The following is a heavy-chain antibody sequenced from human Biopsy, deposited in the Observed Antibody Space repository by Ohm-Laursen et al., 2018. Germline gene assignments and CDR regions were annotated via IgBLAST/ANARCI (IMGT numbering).Heavy chain of an antibody. J-gene: IGHJ6*02. V-gene: IGHV4-34*01. D-gene: IGHD3-22*01. CDR2: INHSGRT. Sequence: PGTLSLTCAVYGESFNGYYWSWIRQTPGKGLEWIGEINHSGRTNYNPSLKSQVTISVDTSKNQFSLKVRFLTAADTAVYYCVRGVDYYDPYHYYALDVWGQGTTVTVSS. CDR1: GESFNGYY. CDR3: VRGVDYYDPYHYYALDV.